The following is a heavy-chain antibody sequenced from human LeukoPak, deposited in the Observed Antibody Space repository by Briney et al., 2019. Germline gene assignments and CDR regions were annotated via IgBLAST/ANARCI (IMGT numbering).Heavy chain of an antibody. D-gene: IGHD2-2*01. CDR2: ISGRGASK. Sequence: GGSLRLSCAVSGLTFNTMPMGWERQAQGKGLEWFSGISGRGASKYYADSVKGRFTIPRDNSKNTLYLQMNSLRAEDTAVYYCAKGVVVAPDVTPFDYWGQGTLVTVSS. V-gene: IGHV3-23*01. J-gene: IGHJ4*02. CDR1: GLTFNTMP. CDR3: AKGVVVAPDVTPFDY.